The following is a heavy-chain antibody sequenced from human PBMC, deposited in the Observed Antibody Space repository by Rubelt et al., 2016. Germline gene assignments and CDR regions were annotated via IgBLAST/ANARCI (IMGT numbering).Heavy chain of an antibody. V-gene: IGHV1-3*01. J-gene: IGHJ4*02. Sequence: QVQLVQSGAEVKKPGASVKVSCKASGYTFTSYAMHWVRQAPGQRLEWLGWINAGNGNTKSSQKFPGRGTSTRDTSASPAYMELSSLRSEDTAVYYCARDIYSGSYYGYWGQGTLVTVSS. CDR1: GYTFTSYA. CDR2: INAGNGNT. CDR3: ARDIYSGSYYGY. D-gene: IGHD1-26*01.